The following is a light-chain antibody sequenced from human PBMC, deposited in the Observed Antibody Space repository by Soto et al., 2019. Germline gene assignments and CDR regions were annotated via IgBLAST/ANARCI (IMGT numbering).Light chain of an antibody. V-gene: IGKV1-5*03. CDR3: QQYNDNWT. Sequence: DIQMTQSPSTLSASVGDRVTITCRASQSVSRWLAWYQQKPGKAPKLLIYKASTLESGVPSRFSGSGSGKEFTLAISILQPDDSATYYCQQYNDNWTFGQGTKVEIK. CDR2: KAS. CDR1: QSVSRW. J-gene: IGKJ1*01.